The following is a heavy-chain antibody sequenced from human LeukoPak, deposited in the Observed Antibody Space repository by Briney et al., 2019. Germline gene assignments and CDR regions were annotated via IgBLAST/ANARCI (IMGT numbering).Heavy chain of an antibody. CDR2: ISYDGSNK. CDR3: ARDREYYYDSSGLYYFDY. D-gene: IGHD3-22*01. J-gene: IGHJ4*02. CDR1: GFTFSSYA. Sequence: GGSLRLSCAASGFTFSSYAMHWVRQAPGKGLEWVAVISYDGSNKYYADSVKGRFTISRDNSKNTLYLQMNSLRAEDTAVYYCARDREYYYDSSGLYYFDYWGQGTLVTVSS. V-gene: IGHV3-30-3*01.